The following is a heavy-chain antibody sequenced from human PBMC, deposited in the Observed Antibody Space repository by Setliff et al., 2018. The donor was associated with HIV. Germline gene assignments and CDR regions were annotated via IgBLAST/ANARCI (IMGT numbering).Heavy chain of an antibody. CDR3: ARAGGYSSPLGY. Sequence: PSETLSLTCTVSGGSISNYYWSWVRQPPGKGLEWIGYIYSSGSTNYNPSFKSRVTISVDTSKSQFSLKLSSVTAADTAVYYCARAGGYSSPLGYWGQGTLVTV. CDR1: GGSISNYY. CDR2: IYSSGST. D-gene: IGHD6-13*01. V-gene: IGHV4-59*01. J-gene: IGHJ4*02.